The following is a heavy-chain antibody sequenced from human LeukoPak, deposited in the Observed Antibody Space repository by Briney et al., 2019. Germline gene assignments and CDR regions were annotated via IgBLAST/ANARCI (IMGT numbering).Heavy chain of an antibody. CDR1: GFTFSSYS. Sequence: GGSLRLSCAASGFTFSSYSMNWVRQAPGKGLEWVSSISSSSSYIYYADSVKSRFTISRDNAKNSLYMQMNSLRAEDTAVYSCASPGASMVRGVIDVWGKRTTVTVSS. CDR2: ISSSSSYI. J-gene: IGHJ6*04. CDR3: ASPGASMVRGVIDV. D-gene: IGHD3-10*01. V-gene: IGHV3-21*01.